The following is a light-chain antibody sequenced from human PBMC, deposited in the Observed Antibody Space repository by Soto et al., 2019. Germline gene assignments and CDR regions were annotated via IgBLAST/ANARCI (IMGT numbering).Light chain of an antibody. CDR3: SSYTSSSTLEGV. CDR2: DVS. Sequence: QAVLTQPASVSGSPGQSITISCTGTSSDVGCYNYVSWYQQHPGKAPKLMIYDVSNRPSGVSNRFSGSKSGNTASLTISGLQAEDEADYYCSSYTSSSTLEGVFGTGTKLTVL. V-gene: IGLV2-14*01. J-gene: IGLJ1*01. CDR1: SSDVGCYNY.